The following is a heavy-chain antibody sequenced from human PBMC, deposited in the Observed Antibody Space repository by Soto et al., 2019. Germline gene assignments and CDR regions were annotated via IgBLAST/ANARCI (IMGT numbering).Heavy chain of an antibody. V-gene: IGHV3-30*03. Sequence: QVQLVESGGGVVQPGRSLRLSCAASGFTFSSYGMHWVRQAPGKGLAWVAVISYDGSNKYYADSVKGRFTISRDNSKNTLYLQMNSLRAEDTAVYYCASPRAIVVVGDYYGMDVWGQGTTVTVSS. D-gene: IGHD3-22*01. J-gene: IGHJ6*02. CDR2: ISYDGSNK. CDR1: GFTFSSYG. CDR3: ASPRAIVVVGDYYGMDV.